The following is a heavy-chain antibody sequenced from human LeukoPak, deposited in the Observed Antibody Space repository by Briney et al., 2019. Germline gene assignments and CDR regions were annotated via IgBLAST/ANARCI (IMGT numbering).Heavy chain of an antibody. Sequence: GSLRLSCAASGFTFSSYAMSWVRQAPGKGLEWIGEINHSGSTNYNPSLKSRVTISVDTSKNQFSLKLSSVTAADTAVYYCASRGISVVVPAASGRRNWFDPWGQGTLVTVSS. CDR2: INHSGST. CDR3: ASRGISVVVPAASGRRNWFDP. D-gene: IGHD2-2*01. CDR1: GFTFSSYA. J-gene: IGHJ5*02. V-gene: IGHV4-34*01.